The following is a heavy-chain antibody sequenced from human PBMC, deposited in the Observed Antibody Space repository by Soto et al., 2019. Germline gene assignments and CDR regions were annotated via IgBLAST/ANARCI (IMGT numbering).Heavy chain of an antibody. CDR3: ARPYGSGSYYDPYDAFDI. CDR1: GFTFSSYW. V-gene: IGHV3-74*01. D-gene: IGHD3-10*01. J-gene: IGHJ3*02. Sequence: GGSLRLSCAASGFTFSSYWMHWVRQAPGKGLVWVSRINSDGSSTSYADSVKGRFTISRDNAKNTLYLQMNSLRAEDTAVYYCARPYGSGSYYDPYDAFDIWGQGTMVTVS. CDR2: INSDGSST.